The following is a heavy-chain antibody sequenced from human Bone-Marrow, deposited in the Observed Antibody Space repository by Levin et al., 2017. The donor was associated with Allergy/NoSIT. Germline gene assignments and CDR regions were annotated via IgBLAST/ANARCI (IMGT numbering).Heavy chain of an antibody. Sequence: GESLKISCEAAGYTFTDHYMHWVRQAPGQGLEWMGWVNCNSGDTHYAQKFQDRVTMTRDTSITTAYIEVSSLRFDDTALYFCARNDYGDYVQNFDYWGQGTLVTVSS. J-gene: IGHJ4*02. CDR3: ARNDYGDYVQNFDY. CDR1: GYTFTDHY. CDR2: VNCNSGDT. D-gene: IGHD4-17*01. V-gene: IGHV1-2*02.